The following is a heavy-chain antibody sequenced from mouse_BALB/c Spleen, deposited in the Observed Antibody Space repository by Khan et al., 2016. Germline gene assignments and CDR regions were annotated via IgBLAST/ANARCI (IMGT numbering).Heavy chain of an antibody. CDR3: TRGKSYDGSSYAMDY. CDR2: IDPETGGT. D-gene: IGHD2-12*01. CDR1: GYTFTDYE. V-gene: IGHV1-15*01. Sequence: QVQLKQSGAELVRPGASVTLSCKASGYTFTDYEMHWVKQTPVHGLEWIGAIDPETGGTAYNQKFKGKATLTADKSSSTAYMELRSLTSEDSAVYYGTRGKSYDGSSYAMDYWGQGTSVTVSS. J-gene: IGHJ4*01.